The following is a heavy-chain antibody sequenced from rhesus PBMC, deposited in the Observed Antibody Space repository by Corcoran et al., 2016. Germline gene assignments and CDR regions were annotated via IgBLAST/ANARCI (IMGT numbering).Heavy chain of an antibody. CDR2: IGGSSGST. CDR1: GYSISSGYG. J-gene: IGHJ4*01. V-gene: IGHV4-127*01. Sequence: QVQLQESGPGLVKPSETLSLTCAVSGYSISSGYGWSWIRQPPGKGLEWIGSIGGSSGSTNYNPSLKSRVTISKDTSKNQFSLKLSSVTAADAAVYYCARALAGTTDYWGQGVLVTVSS. D-gene: IGHD1-14*01. CDR3: ARALAGTTDY.